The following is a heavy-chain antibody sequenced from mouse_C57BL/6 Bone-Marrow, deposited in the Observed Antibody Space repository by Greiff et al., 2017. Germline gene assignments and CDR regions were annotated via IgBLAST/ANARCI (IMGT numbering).Heavy chain of an antibody. J-gene: IGHJ3*01. CDR2: ISDGGSYT. CDR1: GFTFSCYA. V-gene: IGHV5-4*01. D-gene: IGHD1-1*02. CDR3: ARELSGFAY. Sequence: DVMLVESGGGLVKPGGSLKLSCAASGFTFSCYAMSWVRQTPEKRLEWVATISDGGSYTYYPDNVKGRFTISRDNAKNNLYLQMSHLKSEDTAMYYCARELSGFAYWGQGTLVTVSA.